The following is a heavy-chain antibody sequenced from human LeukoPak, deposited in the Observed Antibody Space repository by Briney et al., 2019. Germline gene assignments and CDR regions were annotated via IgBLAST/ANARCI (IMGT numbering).Heavy chain of an antibody. CDR3: ARDRWGVPAAIPNDAFDI. V-gene: IGHV1-69*13. CDR2: IIPIFGTA. CDR1: GGTFSSYA. D-gene: IGHD2-2*01. Sequence: SVKVSCKASGGTFSSYAISWVRQAPGQGLEWMGGIIPIFGTANYAQKSQGRVTITADESTSTAYMELSSLRSEDTAVYYCARDRWGVPAAIPNDAFDIWGQGTMVTVSS. J-gene: IGHJ3*02.